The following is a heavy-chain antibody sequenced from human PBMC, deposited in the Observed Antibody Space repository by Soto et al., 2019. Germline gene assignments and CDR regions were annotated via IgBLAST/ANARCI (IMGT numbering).Heavy chain of an antibody. CDR1: GVSIRSHDW. CDR3: ATRDSSRFY. V-gene: IGHV4-4*02. J-gene: IGHJ4*02. D-gene: IGHD6-13*01. Sequence: QVQLQESGPGLVKPSGTLSLTCAVSGVSIRSHDWWTWVRQPAGKGLEWIGESHQSGNTNYNSSLESQVTISVDMSKNQFSLKLTSVTVADTAVYYCATRDSSRFYWGQGTLVTVSS. CDR2: SHQSGNT.